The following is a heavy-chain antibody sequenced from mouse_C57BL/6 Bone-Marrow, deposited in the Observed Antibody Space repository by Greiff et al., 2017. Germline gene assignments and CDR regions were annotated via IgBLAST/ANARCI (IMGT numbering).Heavy chain of an antibody. D-gene: IGHD6-5*01. V-gene: IGHV1-81*01. CDR1: GYTFTSYG. J-gene: IGHJ4*01. CDR2: IYPRSGNT. CDR3: ARKTYDYDAMDY. Sequence: VQLQQSGAELARPGASVKLSCKASGYTFTSYGISWVKQRTGQGLEWIGEIYPRSGNTYYNEKFKGKATLTADKSSSTAYMELRSLTSEDSAVXFCARKTYDYDAMDYWGQGTSVTVSS.